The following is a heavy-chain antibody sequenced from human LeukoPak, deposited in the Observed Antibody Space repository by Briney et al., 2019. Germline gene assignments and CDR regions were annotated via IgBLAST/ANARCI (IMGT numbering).Heavy chain of an antibody. V-gene: IGHV4-59*12. CDR1: GGSISNYY. D-gene: IGHD3-22*01. Sequence: SETLSLTCTVSGGSISNYYWSWIRQPPGKGLEWLGCIYYSGSTNYNPSLKSRVTMSLDTSKNQFSLKLSSVTAADTAVYYCAKDHYLYYYDNSGLDIWGQGTMVTVSS. CDR3: AKDHYLYYYDNSGLDI. CDR2: IYYSGST. J-gene: IGHJ3*02.